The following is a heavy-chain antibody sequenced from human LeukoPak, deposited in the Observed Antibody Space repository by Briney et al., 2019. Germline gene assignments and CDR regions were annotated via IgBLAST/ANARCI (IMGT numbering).Heavy chain of an antibody. V-gene: IGHV3-7*01. Sequence: GGSLRLSCAGSGFSFRSFWMSWVRQAPGKGLEWVANIDEDGNEKNYVDFVKGRFTISRDNAKNSLYLQMNSLRAEDTAVYYCARDYGGSSPFDYWGQGTLVTVSS. D-gene: IGHD4-23*01. CDR1: GFSFRSFW. CDR3: ARDYGGSSPFDY. J-gene: IGHJ4*02. CDR2: IDEDGNEK.